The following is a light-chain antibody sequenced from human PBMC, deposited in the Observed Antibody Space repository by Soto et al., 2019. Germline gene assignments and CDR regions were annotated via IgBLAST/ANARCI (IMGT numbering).Light chain of an antibody. CDR1: QGISNS. Sequence: DIQMTQSPSAMSASVGDRVSITCRASQGISNSLAWYRQRPGKVPKRLIYLASSLQNGVPSRFSGSGSGTEFTLTISSLQPEDFADYYCLQYNTYPWTFGQGTKVDIK. V-gene: IGKV1-17*03. CDR2: LAS. CDR3: LQYNTYPWT. J-gene: IGKJ1*01.